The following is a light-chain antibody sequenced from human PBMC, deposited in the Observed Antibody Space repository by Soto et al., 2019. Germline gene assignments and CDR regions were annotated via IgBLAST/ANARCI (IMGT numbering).Light chain of an antibody. CDR1: QSVRSNY. Sequence: EIVLTQSPGTLSLSPGERATLSCRASQSVRSNYVAWYQQKPGQAPRLLIYGASSRATGIPDRFSGSGSGTDFTLTISRLEPEDFAVYYCQHYGSSAYTFGQGTTLEIK. CDR3: QHYGSSAYT. V-gene: IGKV3-20*01. J-gene: IGKJ2*01. CDR2: GAS.